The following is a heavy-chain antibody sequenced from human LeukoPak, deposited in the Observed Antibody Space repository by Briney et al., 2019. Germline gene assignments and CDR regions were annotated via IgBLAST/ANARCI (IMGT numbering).Heavy chain of an antibody. CDR3: ARGYYGSGSHCCHMDV. D-gene: IGHD3-10*01. V-gene: IGHV4-30-2*01. CDR2: INHSGST. J-gene: IGHJ6*03. Sequence: PSQTLSLTCTVSGGSISSGGYYWSWIRQPPGKGLEWIGEINHSGSTNYNSSLKSRVTISVDTSKNQFSLKLSSVTAADTAVYYCARGYYGSGSHCCHMDVWGKGTTITVS. CDR1: GGSISSGGYY.